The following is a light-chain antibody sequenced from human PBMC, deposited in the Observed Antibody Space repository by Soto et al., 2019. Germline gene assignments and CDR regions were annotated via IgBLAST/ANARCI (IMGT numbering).Light chain of an antibody. CDR3: QQYIRWPLT. CDR1: QDVSSN. V-gene: IGKV3-15*01. J-gene: IGKJ4*01. Sequence: EMVVTQSPATLSVSPGERATLSCRARQDVSSNLAWYQQKPGQAPSLLIYGASTRATRTPARFSGSGSGTEFTLTISSLQSEDYAVYFCQQYIRWPLTFGGGTKVEI. CDR2: GAS.